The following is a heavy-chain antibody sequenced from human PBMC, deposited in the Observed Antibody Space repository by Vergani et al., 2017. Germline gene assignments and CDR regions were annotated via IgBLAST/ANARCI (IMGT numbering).Heavy chain of an antibody. D-gene: IGHD2-2*01. CDR1: GYSFTSYW. J-gene: IGHJ6*03. CDR2: IYPGDSDT. CDR3: ARGVVPAARDYYYYYMDV. V-gene: IGHV5-51*03. Sequence: EVQLVQSGAEVKKPGESLKISCKCSGYSFTSYWIGWVRQMPGKCLEWMGIIYPGDSDTRYSPSFQGQVTISADKSISTAYLQWSSLKASDTAMYYCARGVVPAARDYYYYYMDVWGKGTTVTVSS.